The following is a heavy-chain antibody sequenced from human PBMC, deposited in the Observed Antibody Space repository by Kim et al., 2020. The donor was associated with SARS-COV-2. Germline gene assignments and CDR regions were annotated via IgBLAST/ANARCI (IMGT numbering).Heavy chain of an antibody. V-gene: IGHV1-2*02. J-gene: IGHJ4*02. Sequence: QKFQGRVTMTRDTSISTAYMELSRLRSDDTAVYYCARGLTLVPSSSSYDYWGQGTLVTVSS. D-gene: IGHD6-6*01. CDR3: ARGLTLVPSSSSYDY.